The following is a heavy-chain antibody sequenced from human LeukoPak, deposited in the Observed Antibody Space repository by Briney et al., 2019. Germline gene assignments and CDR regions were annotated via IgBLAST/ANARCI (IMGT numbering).Heavy chain of an antibody. CDR3: AIPNSRNQYGMDV. Sequence: SETLSLTCAVYGGSFSGYYWSWIRQPPGKGLEWIGEINHSGSTNYNPSLKSRVTISVDTSKNQFSLKLSSVTAADTAVYYCAIPNSRNQYGMDVWGQGTTVTVSS. V-gene: IGHV4-34*01. J-gene: IGHJ6*02. D-gene: IGHD4-23*01. CDR1: GGSFSGYY. CDR2: INHSGST.